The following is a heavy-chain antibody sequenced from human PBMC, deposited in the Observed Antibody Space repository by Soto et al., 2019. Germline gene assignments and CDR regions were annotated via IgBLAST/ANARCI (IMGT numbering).Heavy chain of an antibody. CDR3: ARIRYDPSAYYYSFDY. J-gene: IGHJ4*02. V-gene: IGHV1-69*06. Sequence: SVKVSCKASGGTFSSYAISWVRQAPGQGLEWMGGIIPIFGTANYAQKFQGRVTITADKSTSTAYMELSSLRSEDTAVYYCARIRYDPSAYYYSFDYWGQGTLVTVSS. D-gene: IGHD3-22*01. CDR1: GGTFSSYA. CDR2: IIPIFGTA.